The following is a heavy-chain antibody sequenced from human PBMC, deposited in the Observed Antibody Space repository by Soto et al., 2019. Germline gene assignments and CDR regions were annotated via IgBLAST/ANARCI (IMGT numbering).Heavy chain of an antibody. Sequence: GGSLRLSCAASGFTFSSYGMHWVRQAPGKGLEWVAVIWYDGSNKYYADSVKGRFTISRDNSKNTLYLQMNSLRAEDTAVYYCARGKQDCSSTSCYYYYMDVWGKGTTVTVSS. D-gene: IGHD2-2*01. CDR3: ARGKQDCSSTSCYYYYMDV. J-gene: IGHJ6*03. CDR1: GFTFSSYG. CDR2: IWYDGSNK. V-gene: IGHV3-33*01.